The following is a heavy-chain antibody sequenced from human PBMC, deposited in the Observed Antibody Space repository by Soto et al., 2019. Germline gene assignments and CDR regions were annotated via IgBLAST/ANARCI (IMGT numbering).Heavy chain of an antibody. D-gene: IGHD5-18*01. CDR2: IDPSDSYT. CDR1: GYSFTSYW. J-gene: IGHJ6*02. CDR3: ARRSRGYSYDTYGMDV. Sequence: PGESLKISCNGSGYSFTSYWISWVRQMPGKGLEWMGRIDPSDSYTNYSPSFQGHVTISADKSISTAYLQWSSLKASDTAMYYCARRSRGYSYDTYGMDVWGQGTTVTVSS. V-gene: IGHV5-10-1*01.